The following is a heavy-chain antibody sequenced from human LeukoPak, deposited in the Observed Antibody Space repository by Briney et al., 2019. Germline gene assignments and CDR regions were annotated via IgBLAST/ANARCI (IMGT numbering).Heavy chain of an antibody. CDR2: ISYSGST. D-gene: IGHD3-10*02. Sequence: SETLSPTCTVSGGSISSYYWSWIRQPPGKGLEWIGYISYSGSTNYNPSLKCRVTISVDTSKNQFSLKLSSVTAADTAVYYCASTTYVPTHYYYYYYMDVWGKGTTVTVSS. J-gene: IGHJ6*03. CDR1: GGSISSYY. CDR3: ASTTYVPTHYYYYYYMDV. V-gene: IGHV4-59*12.